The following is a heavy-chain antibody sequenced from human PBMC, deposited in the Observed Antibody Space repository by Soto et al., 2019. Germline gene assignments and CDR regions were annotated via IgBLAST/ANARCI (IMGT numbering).Heavy chain of an antibody. J-gene: IGHJ6*02. CDR1: GFTFSTYA. CDR2: ISYDGSNK. Sequence: VGSLRLSCAASGFTFSTYAMHWVRQAPGKGLEWVAVISYDGSNKYYADSVKGRFTISRDNSKNTLYLQMNSLRAEDTAVYYCARGRGYSGYDFSLGMDVRSQGTTVTVSS. CDR3: ARGRGYSGYDFSLGMDV. D-gene: IGHD5-12*01. V-gene: IGHV3-30-3*01.